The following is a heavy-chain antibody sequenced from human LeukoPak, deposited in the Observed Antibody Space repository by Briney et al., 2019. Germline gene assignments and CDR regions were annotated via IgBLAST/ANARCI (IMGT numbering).Heavy chain of an antibody. Sequence: PGGSLRLSCAASGFTFSTYWIHWVRQAPGKGLVWVSRIDTDGSSISYADSVKGRFTISRDNAKNTLYLQMNSLRAEDTALYYCARKTTVTTRDDAFDIWGQGTMVTVSS. CDR3: ARKTTVTTRDDAFDI. V-gene: IGHV3-74*01. J-gene: IGHJ3*02. CDR2: IDTDGSSI. D-gene: IGHD4-11*01. CDR1: GFTFSTYW.